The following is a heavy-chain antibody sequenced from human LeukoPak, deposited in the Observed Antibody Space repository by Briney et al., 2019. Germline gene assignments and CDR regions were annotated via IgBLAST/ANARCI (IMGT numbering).Heavy chain of an antibody. CDR3: ARPRRYGDPPSYWYFDL. CDR1: GFTFSSYA. J-gene: IGHJ2*01. Sequence: GGSLRLTCAASGFTFSSYAMSWVRQAPGKGLEWVSAISGSGGSTYYADSVKGRFTISRDNSKNTLYLQMSSLRAEDTAVYYCARPRRYGDPPSYWYFDLWGRGTLVTVSS. D-gene: IGHD4-17*01. V-gene: IGHV3-23*01. CDR2: ISGSGGST.